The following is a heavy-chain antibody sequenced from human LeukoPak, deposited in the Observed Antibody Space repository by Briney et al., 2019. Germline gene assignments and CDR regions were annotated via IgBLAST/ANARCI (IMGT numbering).Heavy chain of an antibody. V-gene: IGHV3-66*01. CDR2: IYSGGST. CDR3: EREDCSGCYCYFDD. CDR1: GFTVSSNY. Sequence: PRGSLRLSCAASGFTVSSNYMSWVRQAPGKGLEWVSVIYSGGSTYYADSVKGRFTIPRDNSKNTVYLQMNSLRAEDTAVYYCEREDCSGCYCYFDDWGQGTLVTVSS. J-gene: IGHJ4*02. D-gene: IGHD3-22*01.